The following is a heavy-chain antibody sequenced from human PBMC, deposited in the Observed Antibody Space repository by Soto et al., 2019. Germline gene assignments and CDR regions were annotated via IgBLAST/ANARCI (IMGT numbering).Heavy chain of an antibody. CDR3: ARGPGLDFWSGWGMDV. D-gene: IGHD3-3*01. J-gene: IGHJ6*04. CDR2: IIPIFGTA. V-gene: IGHV1-69*12. Sequence: QVQLVQSGAEVKKPRSSVNVSCKASGGTFSSYAISWVRQAPGQGLEWMGGIIPIFGTANYAQKFQGRVTITADESTSTAYMELSSLRSEDTSVYYCARGPGLDFWSGWGMDVWGKGTTVTVSS. CDR1: GGTFSSYA.